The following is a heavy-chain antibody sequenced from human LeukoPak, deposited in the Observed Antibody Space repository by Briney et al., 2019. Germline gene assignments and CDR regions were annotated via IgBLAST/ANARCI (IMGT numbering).Heavy chain of an antibody. V-gene: IGHV1-2*02. CDR2: INPNLGTT. CDR3: ARGGYSGYEIDY. Sequence: ASVKVSCKASGYTFIGYYMHWVRQAPGQGLEWMAWINPNLGTTNYAQKFQGRVTLTRDTSISTAYMELSRLRSDDTAVYYCARGGYSGYEIDYWGQGTLVTVSS. CDR1: GYTFIGYY. D-gene: IGHD5-12*01. J-gene: IGHJ4*02.